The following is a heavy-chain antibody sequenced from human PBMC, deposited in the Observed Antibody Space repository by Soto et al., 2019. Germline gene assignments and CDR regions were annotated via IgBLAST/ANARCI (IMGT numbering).Heavy chain of an antibody. CDR1: GYDFTTYG. Sequence: QVHLVQSGAEVKKPGASVKVSCKGSGYDFTTYGITWVRQAPGQGLEWMAWISAHNGNTDYAQKLQGKVTVTRDTSTSTAYMELRSLRADDPAVYYFARGRYGDYWGQGALVTVSS. D-gene: IGHD1-1*01. V-gene: IGHV1-18*01. J-gene: IGHJ4*02. CDR2: ISAHNGNT. CDR3: ARGRYGDY.